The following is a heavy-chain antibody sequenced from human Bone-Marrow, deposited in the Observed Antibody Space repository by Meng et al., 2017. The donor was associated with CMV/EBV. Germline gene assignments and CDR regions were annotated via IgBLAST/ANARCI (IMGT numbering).Heavy chain of an antibody. CDR1: GFTFSSYA. CDR2: ISYDGSNK. Sequence: GESLKISCAASGFTFSSYAMHWVRQAPGKGLEWVAVISYDGSNKYYADSVKGRFTISRDNSKNTLYLQMNSLRAEDTAVYYCAAWDDAFDIWGQGTRVTFSS. CDR3: AAWDDAFDI. V-gene: IGHV3-30*04. J-gene: IGHJ3*02. D-gene: IGHD1-26*01.